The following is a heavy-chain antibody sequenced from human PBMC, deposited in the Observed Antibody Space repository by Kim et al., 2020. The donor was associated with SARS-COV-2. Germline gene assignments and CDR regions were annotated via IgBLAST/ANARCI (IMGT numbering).Heavy chain of an antibody. CDR1: GGSFSGYY. CDR3: ARGRYSSSWYGQKDYFDY. V-gene: IGHV4-34*01. CDR2: INHSGST. J-gene: IGHJ4*02. Sequence: SQTLSLTCAVYGGSFSGYYWSWIRQPPGKGLEWIGEINHSGSTNYNPSLKSRVTISVDTSKNQFSLKLRSVTAADTAVYYCARGRYSSSWYGQKDYFDYWGQGTLVTVSS. D-gene: IGHD6-13*01.